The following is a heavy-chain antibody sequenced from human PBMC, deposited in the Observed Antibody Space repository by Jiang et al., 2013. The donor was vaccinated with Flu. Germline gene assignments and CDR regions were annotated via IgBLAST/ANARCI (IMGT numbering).Heavy chain of an antibody. V-gene: IGHV1-8*01. CDR2: MNPNSGNA. J-gene: IGHJ6*02. D-gene: IGHD5-18*01. CDR1: GYTFSSYD. CDR3: ARGQVAAMGDYYYYGMDV. Sequence: SGAEVKKPGASMKVSCKASGYTFSSYDINWVRQATGQGLEWMGWMNPNSGNAHYAQKFQGRITMTRSTSISTAYMELSSLRSEDTAVYYCARGQVAAMGDYYYYGMDVWGQGDHGHRLL.